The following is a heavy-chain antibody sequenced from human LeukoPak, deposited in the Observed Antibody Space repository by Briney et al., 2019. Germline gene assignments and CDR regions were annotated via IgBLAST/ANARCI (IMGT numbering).Heavy chain of an antibody. Sequence: SETLSLTCTVSGGSISSGSYYWSWIRQPAGMGLEWFGRIYTSGSTNYNPSLKSRVTISVDTSKNQFSLKLSSVTAADTAVYYCARDLVSSGGFDPWGQGTLVTVSS. CDR3: ARDLVSSGGFDP. J-gene: IGHJ5*02. V-gene: IGHV4-61*02. CDR2: IYTSGST. D-gene: IGHD6-19*01. CDR1: GGSISSGSYY.